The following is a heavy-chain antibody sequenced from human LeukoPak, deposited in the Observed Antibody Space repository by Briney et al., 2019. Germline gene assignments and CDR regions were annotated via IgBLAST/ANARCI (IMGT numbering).Heavy chain of an antibody. Sequence: APVKVSCKASGYTFTSYAMHWVRQAPGQRLEWMGWINAGNGNTKYSQKFQGRVTITRDTSASTAYMELSSLRSEDTAVYYCAREPLRKVVPAAIYYYGMDVWGQGTTVTVSS. J-gene: IGHJ6*02. CDR1: GYTFTSYA. V-gene: IGHV1-3*01. CDR3: AREPLRKVVPAAIYYYGMDV. CDR2: INAGNGNT. D-gene: IGHD2-2*01.